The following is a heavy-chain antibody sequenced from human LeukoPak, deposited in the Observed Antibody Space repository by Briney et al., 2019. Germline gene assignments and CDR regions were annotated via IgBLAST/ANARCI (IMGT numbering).Heavy chain of an antibody. Sequence: GESLQISCEGSGYRFTTYWIGWVRPMPGKGLEWMGIIYPGDSDTRYSPSFQGQVTISTDKSITTAYLQWSSLKASDTAMYYCARAAGVDADFFDYWGQGTPVSVSS. J-gene: IGHJ4*02. D-gene: IGHD3-3*01. V-gene: IGHV5-51*01. CDR1: GYRFTTYW. CDR3: ARAAGVDADFFDY. CDR2: IYPGDSDT.